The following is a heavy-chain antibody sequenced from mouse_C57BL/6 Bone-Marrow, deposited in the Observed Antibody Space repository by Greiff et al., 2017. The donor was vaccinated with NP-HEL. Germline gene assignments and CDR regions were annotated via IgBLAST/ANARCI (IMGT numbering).Heavy chain of an antibody. V-gene: IGHV4-1*01. CDR2: INPDSSTI. Sequence: AASGIDFSRYWMSWVRRAPGKGLEWIGEINPDSSTINYAPSLKDKFIISRDNAKNTLYLQMSKVRSEDTALYYCARTGYYHYAMDYWGQGTSVTVSS. CDR1: GIDFSRYW. J-gene: IGHJ4*01. CDR3: ARTGYYHYAMDY. D-gene: IGHD3-1*01.